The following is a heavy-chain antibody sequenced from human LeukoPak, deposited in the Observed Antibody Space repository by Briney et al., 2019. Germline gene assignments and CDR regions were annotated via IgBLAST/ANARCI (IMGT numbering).Heavy chain of an antibody. D-gene: IGHD6-13*01. CDR1: GGSFSGYY. Sequence: SETLSLTCAVYGGSFSGYYWSWIRQPPGKGLEWIGEINHSGSTNYNPSLKSRVTISVDTSKNQFSLKLSSVTAADTAVYYRARAKLAAAGTFDYWGQGTLVTVSS. CDR2: INHSGST. J-gene: IGHJ4*02. V-gene: IGHV4-34*01. CDR3: ARAKLAAAGTFDY.